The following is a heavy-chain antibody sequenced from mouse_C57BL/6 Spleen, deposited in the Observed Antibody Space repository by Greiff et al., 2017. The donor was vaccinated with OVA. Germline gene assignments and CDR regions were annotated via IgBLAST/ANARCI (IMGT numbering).Heavy chain of an antibody. J-gene: IGHJ2*01. Sequence: QVQLQQSGAELMKPGASVKLSCKATGYTFTGYWIEWVKQRPGHGLEWIGEILPGSGSTNYHEKFKGKATFTAATSSNTAYMQLSSLTTEDSAIYYCASSGNYVDYWGQGTTLTVSS. D-gene: IGHD3-1*01. V-gene: IGHV1-9*01. CDR1: GYTFTGYW. CDR3: ASSGNYVDY. CDR2: ILPGSGST.